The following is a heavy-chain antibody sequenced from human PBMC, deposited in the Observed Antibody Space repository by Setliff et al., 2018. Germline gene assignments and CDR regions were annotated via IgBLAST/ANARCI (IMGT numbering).Heavy chain of an antibody. Sequence: PGGSLRLSCAASGFTFSRAYMNWIRQPPGKGLEWIGNMHAGGNINYNPSLKSRVTLPLATSKSQFSLNLTSVTAADTAIYYCARGRLSFGSYGSGNQWKYYYYMDVWGKGTTVTVSS. CDR1: GFTFSRAY. CDR3: ARGRLSFGSYGSGNQWKYYYYMDV. CDR2: MHAGGNI. D-gene: IGHD3-10*01. V-gene: IGHV4-4*08. J-gene: IGHJ6*03.